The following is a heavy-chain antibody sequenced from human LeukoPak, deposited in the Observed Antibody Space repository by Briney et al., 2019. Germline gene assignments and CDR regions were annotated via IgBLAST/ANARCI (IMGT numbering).Heavy chain of an antibody. J-gene: IGHJ5*02. Sequence: SETLSLPCSVSGGSISNYLWSWIRQPPGKGLEWIGYVSYSGKTDYTPSLKSRVTISLDAFNNHFSLTLSSVTAADTAVYYCARYHSRSHEGWIDPWGQGALVTVSS. CDR2: VSYSGKT. CDR1: GGSISNYL. D-gene: IGHD3-10*01. CDR3: ARYHSRSHEGWIDP. V-gene: IGHV4-59*13.